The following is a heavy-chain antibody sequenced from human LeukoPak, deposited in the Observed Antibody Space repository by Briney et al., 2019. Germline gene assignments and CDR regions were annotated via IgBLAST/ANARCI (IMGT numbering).Heavy chain of an antibody. J-gene: IGHJ4*02. D-gene: IGHD3-3*01. V-gene: IGHV3-21*06. CDR1: GFTFSSYS. CDR2: ISSSSSYI. Sequence: PGGSLRLSCAASGFTFSSYSMNWVRQAPGKGLEWVSSISSSSSYIYYADSVKGRCTISRDNSKNTLYLQMNSLRAEDTAVYYCARDRAWNYFDYWGQGTLVTVSS. CDR3: ARDRAWNYFDY.